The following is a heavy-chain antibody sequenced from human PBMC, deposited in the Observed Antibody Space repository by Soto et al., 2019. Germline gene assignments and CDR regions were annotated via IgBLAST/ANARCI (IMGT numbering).Heavy chain of an antibody. D-gene: IGHD3-10*01. CDR1: GGTFSSYA. V-gene: IGHV1-69*13. Sequence: SVKVSCKASGGTFSSYAISWVRQAPGQGLEWMGGIIPIFGTANYAQKFQGRVTITADESTSTAYMELSSLRSEDTAVYYCARDSIRKGSGNKYYYYGMDGWGQGTTVTVSS. CDR2: IIPIFGTA. J-gene: IGHJ6*02. CDR3: ARDSIRKGSGNKYYYYGMDG.